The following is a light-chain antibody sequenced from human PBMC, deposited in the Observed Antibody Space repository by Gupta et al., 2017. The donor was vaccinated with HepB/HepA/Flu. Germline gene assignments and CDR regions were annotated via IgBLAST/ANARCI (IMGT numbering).Light chain of an antibody. Sequence: ELVWTQSPATLSVSPGERATLSCRASQSFSSNLAWYQQNPGQAPRLLIYGASTRATGIPARFSGSGSGTEFTLTISSLQSEDFAVYYCQQYNNWPPWTFGQGTKVEIK. J-gene: IGKJ1*01. CDR3: QQYNNWPPWT. CDR2: GAS. CDR1: QSFSSN. V-gene: IGKV3-15*01.